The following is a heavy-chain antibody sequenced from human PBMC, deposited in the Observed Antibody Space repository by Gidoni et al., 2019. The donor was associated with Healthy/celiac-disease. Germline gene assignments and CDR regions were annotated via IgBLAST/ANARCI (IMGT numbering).Heavy chain of an antibody. Sequence: EVQLVESGGGLVQPGGSLRLSCAASGFTFSSYDMHWVRQATGKGLEWVSAIGTAGDTYYPGSVKGRFTISRENAKNSLYLQMNSLRAGDTAVYYCARSTPFNFGGAFDYWGQGTLVTVSS. CDR3: ARSTPFNFGGAFDY. V-gene: IGHV3-13*01. D-gene: IGHD3-3*01. CDR2: IGTAGDT. J-gene: IGHJ4*02. CDR1: GFTFSSYD.